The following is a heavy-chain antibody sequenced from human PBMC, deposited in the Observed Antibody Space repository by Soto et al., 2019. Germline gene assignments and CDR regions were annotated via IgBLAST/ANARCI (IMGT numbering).Heavy chain of an antibody. V-gene: IGHV1-46*03. CDR1: GYTFTSYY. J-gene: IGHJ4*02. CDR2: IKPSGGST. Sequence: QVQLVQSGAEVKKPGASVKVSCKASGYTFTSYYMHWVRQAPGQGLEWMGIIKPSGGSTSYAQKFQGRVTMTRDTSTITVYMELSSLRSEDTAVYYCASRAGSGSYLDYWGQGTLVTVSS. D-gene: IGHD3-10*01. CDR3: ASRAGSGSYLDY.